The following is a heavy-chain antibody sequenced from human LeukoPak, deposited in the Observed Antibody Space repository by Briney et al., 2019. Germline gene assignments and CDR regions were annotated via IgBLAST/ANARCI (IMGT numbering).Heavy chain of an antibody. CDR3: ARGLDSSGYYPRFDY. D-gene: IGHD3-22*01. CDR2: IYYSGST. Sequence: SEALSLTCTVSGGSISSGGYYWSWIRQHPGKGLEWIGYIYYSGSTYYNPSLKSRVTISVDTSKNQFSLKLSSVTAADTAVYYYARGLDSSGYYPRFDYWGQGTLVTVSS. J-gene: IGHJ4*02. CDR1: GGSISSGGYY. V-gene: IGHV4-31*03.